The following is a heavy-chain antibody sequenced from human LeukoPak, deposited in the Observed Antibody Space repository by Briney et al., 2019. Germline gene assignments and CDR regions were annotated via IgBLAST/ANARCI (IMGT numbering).Heavy chain of an antibody. Sequence: GGSLRLSCAASGFTFSSYWMHWVRQAPGKGLVWVSRINSDGSSTSYADSVKGRFTISRDNAKNTLYLQMNRLRAEDTDVYYCAREDRDSSTLDYWGQGTLVTVSS. J-gene: IGHJ4*02. CDR1: GFTFSSYW. D-gene: IGHD6-13*01. V-gene: IGHV3-74*01. CDR2: INSDGSST. CDR3: AREDRDSSTLDY.